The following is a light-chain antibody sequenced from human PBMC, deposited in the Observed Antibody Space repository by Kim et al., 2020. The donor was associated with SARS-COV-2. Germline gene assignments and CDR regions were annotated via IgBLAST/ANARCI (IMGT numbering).Light chain of an antibody. V-gene: IGLV3-1*01. CDR3: QAWDSAVV. J-gene: IGLJ2*01. Sequence: SYELTQPPSVSVSPGQTASITCSGDKLGDKYAYWYQQKPGQSPVVVIYQDDKRPSGIPERFSGSNSGNTATLTISGTQYADEADYYCQAWDSAVVFGGGTQLTVL. CDR2: QDD. CDR1: KLGDKY.